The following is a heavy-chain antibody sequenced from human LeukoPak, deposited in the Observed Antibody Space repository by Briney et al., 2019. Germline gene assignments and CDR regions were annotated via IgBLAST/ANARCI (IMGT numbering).Heavy chain of an antibody. V-gene: IGHV1-18*01. CDR2: ISAYNGNT. Sequence: ASVKVSCKASGGTFSSYAISWVRQAPGQGLEWMGWISAYNGNTNYAQKLQGRVTMTTDTSTSTAYMELRSLRSDDTAVYYCASQRAGYFDLWGRGTLVTVSS. CDR3: ASQRAGYFDL. CDR1: GGTFSSYA. J-gene: IGHJ2*01. D-gene: IGHD5-24*01.